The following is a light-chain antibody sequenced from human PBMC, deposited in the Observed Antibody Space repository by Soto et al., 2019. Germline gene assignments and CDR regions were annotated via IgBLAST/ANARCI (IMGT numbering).Light chain of an antibody. Sequence: IVFTQSPGTLSLSPGERATLSCRASQSVSSNYLAWYQQKPGQAPRPLIYGASSRATGIPDRFSGSGSGTDFTLTIRRLEPEDFAVYYCQQYGSSYPWTFGQGTKVDIK. J-gene: IGKJ1*01. V-gene: IGKV3-20*01. CDR2: GAS. CDR1: QSVSSNY. CDR3: QQYGSSYPWT.